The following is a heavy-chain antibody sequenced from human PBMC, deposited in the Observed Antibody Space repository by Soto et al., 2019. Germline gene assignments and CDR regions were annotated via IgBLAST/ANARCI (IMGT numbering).Heavy chain of an antibody. V-gene: IGHV3-30*18. CDR3: AKDLIPLSLSYGMDV. J-gene: IGHJ6*02. CDR1: GFTFSSYG. Sequence: QVQLVESGGGVVQPGRSLRLSCAASGFTFSSYGMHWVRQAPGKGLEWVAVISYDGSNKYYADSVKGRFTISRDNSKNTLYLQMNSLRAEDTAVYYCAKDLIPLSLSYGMDVWGQGTTVTVSS. CDR2: ISYDGSNK.